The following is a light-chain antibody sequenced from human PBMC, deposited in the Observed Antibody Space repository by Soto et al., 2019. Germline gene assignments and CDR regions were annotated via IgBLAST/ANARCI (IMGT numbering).Light chain of an antibody. CDR1: ALPKQY. CDR2: KDT. Sequence: SYELTQPPSVSVSPGQTARVTCSGDALPKQYVYWYQQKPGQAPGVVIYKDTERPSGIPERFSGSSSGTTVTLTISGVQEEDEADDYCQSSDSSGTYVVFGGGTKLTVL. V-gene: IGLV3-25*02. J-gene: IGLJ2*01. CDR3: QSSDSSGTYVV.